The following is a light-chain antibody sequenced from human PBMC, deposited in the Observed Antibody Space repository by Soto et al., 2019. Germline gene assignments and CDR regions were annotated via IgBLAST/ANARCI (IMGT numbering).Light chain of an antibody. CDR3: QQRSTWPYT. V-gene: IGKV3-11*01. CDR1: QSVDRY. CDR2: DAS. J-gene: IGKJ2*01. Sequence: EIVLTQSPATLSLYPGERATLSCRPIQSVDRYLAWYQQKPGQVPRLLIYDASNRATGIPARFSGSGSGTDFTLTISSLEPEDFEVYYCQQRSTWPYTFGQGTKVEIK.